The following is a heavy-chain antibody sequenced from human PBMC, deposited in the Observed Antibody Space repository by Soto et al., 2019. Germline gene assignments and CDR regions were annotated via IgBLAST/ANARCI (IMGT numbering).Heavy chain of an antibody. CDR1: GFTFSSYD. V-gene: IGHV3-13*01. J-gene: IGHJ6*02. CDR3: ARGIAARPPRYYYGMDV. D-gene: IGHD6-6*01. Sequence: PGGSLRLSCAASGFTFSSYDMHWVRQATGKGLEWVSAIGTAGDTYYPGSVKGRFTTSRENAKNSLYLQMNSLRAGDTAVYYCARGIAARPPRYYYGMDVWGQGTTVTVSS. CDR2: IGTAGDT.